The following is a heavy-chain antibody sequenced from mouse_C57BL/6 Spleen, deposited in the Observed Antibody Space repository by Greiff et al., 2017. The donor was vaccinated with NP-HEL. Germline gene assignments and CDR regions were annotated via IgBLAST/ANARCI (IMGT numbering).Heavy chain of an antibody. J-gene: IGHJ2*01. V-gene: IGHV1-64*01. Sequence: QVQLQQPGAELVKPGASVKLSCKASGYTFTSYWMHWVKQRPGQGLEWIGMIHPNSGSTNYNEKFKSKATLTVDKSSSTAYMQLSSLTSEDSAVYYCARGGDDYDGGDDLDYWGQGTTLTVSS. D-gene: IGHD2-4*01. CDR3: ARGGDDYDGGDDLDY. CDR1: GYTFTSYW. CDR2: IHPNSGST.